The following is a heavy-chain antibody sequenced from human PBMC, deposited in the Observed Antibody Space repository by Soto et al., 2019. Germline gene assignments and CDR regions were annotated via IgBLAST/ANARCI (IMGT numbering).Heavy chain of an antibody. CDR3: ARGAVVITGYGMDV. V-gene: IGHV1-69*06. Sequence: QVQLVQSGAEVKKPGCSVKVSCKASGGTFSSYAISWVRQAPGQGLEWVGGIIPIFGTTNYAQKFQGRVTITADRSTSTAYMGLSSLRSEDTAVYYCARGAVVITGYGMDVWGQGTTVTVSS. CDR1: GGTFSSYA. J-gene: IGHJ6*02. CDR2: IIPIFGTT. D-gene: IGHD3-22*01.